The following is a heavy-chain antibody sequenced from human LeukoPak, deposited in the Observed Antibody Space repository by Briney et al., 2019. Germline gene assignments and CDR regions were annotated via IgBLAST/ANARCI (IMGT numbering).Heavy chain of an antibody. D-gene: IGHD3-10*01. CDR2: IYPGDSDT. V-gene: IGHV5-51*01. CDR1: GYSFTSYW. CDR3: ARRNVQSWFGELLSWFDP. J-gene: IGHJ5*02. Sequence: PGESLKISCKGSGYSFTSYWIGWVRQMPGKGLEWMGIIYPGDSDTRYSPSFQGQVTISADKSISTAYLQWSSLKASDTAMYYCARRNVQSWFGELLSWFDPWGQGTLVTVSS.